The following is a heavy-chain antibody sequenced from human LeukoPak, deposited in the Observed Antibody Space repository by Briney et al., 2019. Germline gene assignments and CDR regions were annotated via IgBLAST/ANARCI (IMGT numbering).Heavy chain of an antibody. D-gene: IGHD3-16*01. CDR2: ISYLSSHV. CDR1: GFTFSDYD. CDR3: GRAFPPLRTSSAGDL. V-gene: IGHV3-21*01. Sequence: PGGSLRLSCSASGFTFSDYDMNWVRQAPGKGLEWVSSISYLSSHVYYGDSVKGRFSISRANAKNSLYLQMNSLGAEDTAIYYCGRAFPPLRTSSAGDLWGQGILVTVSS. J-gene: IGHJ4*02.